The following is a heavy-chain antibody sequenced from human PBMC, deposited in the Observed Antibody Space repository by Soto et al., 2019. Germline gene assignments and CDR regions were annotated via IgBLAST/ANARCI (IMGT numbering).Heavy chain of an antibody. CDR1: GFTFSSYG. V-gene: IGHV3-30*18. Sequence: QVQLVESGGGVVQPGRSLRLSCAASGFTFSSYGMNWVRQAPGKGLEWVAVISYDGSNKYYADSVKGRFTISRDNSKNTLYLQMNSLRAEDTAVYYCAKGGRWLQYQLVYWGQGTLVTVSS. CDR2: ISYDGSNK. D-gene: IGHD2-15*01. CDR3: AKGGRWLQYQLVY. J-gene: IGHJ4*02.